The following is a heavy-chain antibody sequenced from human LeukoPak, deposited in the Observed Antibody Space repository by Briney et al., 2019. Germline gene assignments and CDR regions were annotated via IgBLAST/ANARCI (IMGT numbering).Heavy chain of an antibody. V-gene: IGHV4-4*07. J-gene: IGHJ5*02. CDR3: ARGRRRGISCRGSSCYEGDWFDP. D-gene: IGHD2-2*01. Sequence: SETLSLTCTVSGDSTNSYYWSWIRQPAGKGLEWIGRIHSSGSTNYNPSLKSQVTMSVDTSKNQFSLKLTSVTAADTAVYFCARGRRRGISCRGSSCYEGDWFDPWGQGILVTVSS. CDR2: IHSSGST. CDR1: GDSTNSYY.